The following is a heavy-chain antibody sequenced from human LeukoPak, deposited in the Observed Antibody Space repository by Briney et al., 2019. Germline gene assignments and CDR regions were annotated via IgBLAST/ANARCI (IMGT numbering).Heavy chain of an antibody. CDR2: IYHSGST. CDR3: ARGSRYSGSYDDY. J-gene: IGHJ4*02. D-gene: IGHD1-26*01. CDR1: GGSISSGGYY. V-gene: IGHV4-30-2*01. Sequence: SQTLSLTCTVSGGSISSGGYYWSWIRQPPGKGLEWIGYIYHSGSTYYNPSLKSRVTISVDRSKNQFSLKLSSVTAADTAVYYCARGSRYSGSYDDYWGQGTLVTVSS.